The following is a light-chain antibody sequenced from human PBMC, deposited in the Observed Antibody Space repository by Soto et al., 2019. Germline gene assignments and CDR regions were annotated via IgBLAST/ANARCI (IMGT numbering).Light chain of an antibody. CDR1: SSDIGAYNY. J-gene: IGLJ3*02. CDR3: TSYGGRDNLM. Sequence: QSALTQPPSASGSPGQSVTISCTGTSSDIGAYNYVSWFQQHPGEAPKLIISEVNKRPSGVPDRFSGSKSGNTASLTVSGLQAEDEADYYCTSYGGRDNLMFGGGTNVTVL. CDR2: EVN. V-gene: IGLV2-8*01.